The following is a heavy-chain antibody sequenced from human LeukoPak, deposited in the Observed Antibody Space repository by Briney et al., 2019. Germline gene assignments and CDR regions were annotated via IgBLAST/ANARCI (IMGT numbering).Heavy chain of an antibody. D-gene: IGHD3-10*01. V-gene: IGHV3-30-3*01. J-gene: IGHJ4*02. CDR3: AREADGSDY. Sequence: GGSLRLSCAVSGLTFSNYAMNRVRQAPGKGLDWVSVISYDGTNKYYADSVKGRFTISRDNSKNTLYLQMNSLRAEDTAVYYCAREADGSDYWGQGTLVTVSS. CDR2: ISYDGTNK. CDR1: GLTFSNYA.